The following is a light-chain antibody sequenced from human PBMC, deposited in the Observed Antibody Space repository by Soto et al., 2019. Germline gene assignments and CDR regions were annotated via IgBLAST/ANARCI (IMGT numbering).Light chain of an antibody. V-gene: IGLV2-14*01. CDR1: SSDVGGYNY. CDR3: FSYRGSYTQV. Sequence: QSVLTQPASVSGSPGQSITISCTGTSSDVGGYNYVSWYQQHPGRAPKLLIYEVSRRPSGVSNRFSGSKSGDTASLTISGLQVEDEADYYCFSYRGSYTQVFGTGTKVTVL. CDR2: EVS. J-gene: IGLJ1*01.